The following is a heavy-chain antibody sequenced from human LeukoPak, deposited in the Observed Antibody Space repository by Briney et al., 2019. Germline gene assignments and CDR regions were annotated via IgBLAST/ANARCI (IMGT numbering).Heavy chain of an antibody. CDR1: GYTFTSYD. J-gene: IGHJ4*02. CDR3: AIITGTTSDY. CDR2: INPNSGGT. Sequence: ASVKVSCKASGYTFTSYDINWVRQAPGQGLEWMGWINPNSGGTNYAQKFQGRVTMTRDTSISTAYMELSRLRSDDTAVYYCAIITGTTSDYWGQGTLVTVSP. V-gene: IGHV1-2*02. D-gene: IGHD1-20*01.